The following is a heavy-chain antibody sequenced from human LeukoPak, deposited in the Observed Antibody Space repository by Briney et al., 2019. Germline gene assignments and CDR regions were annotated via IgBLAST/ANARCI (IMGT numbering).Heavy chain of an antibody. CDR1: GFTFGSYG. J-gene: IGHJ4*02. CDR2: ITPNADRT. CDR3: AKQYFGSGTYYYFDY. D-gene: IGHD3-10*01. Sequence: PGGSLRLSCAASGFTFGSYGMSWVRQAPGKGLEWVSFITPNADRTSYADSVEGRFTISRDNSKNTLYLQMNSLRAEDTAVYYCAKQYFGSGTYYYFDYWGQGTLVTVSS. V-gene: IGHV3-23*01.